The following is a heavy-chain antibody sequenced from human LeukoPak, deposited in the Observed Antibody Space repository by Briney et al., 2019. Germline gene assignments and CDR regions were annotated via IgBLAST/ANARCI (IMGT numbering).Heavy chain of an antibody. V-gene: IGHV3-21*01. CDR1: GFTFSSYS. Sequence: GGSLRLSCAASGFTFSSYSMNWVRQAPGKGLEWVSSISSSSYIYYADSVKGRFTISRDNAKNSLYLQMNSLRAEDTAVYYCAKHLQYGLCAFDIWGQGTMVTVSS. CDR3: AKHLQYGLCAFDI. CDR2: ISSSSYI. D-gene: IGHD2-2*01. J-gene: IGHJ3*02.